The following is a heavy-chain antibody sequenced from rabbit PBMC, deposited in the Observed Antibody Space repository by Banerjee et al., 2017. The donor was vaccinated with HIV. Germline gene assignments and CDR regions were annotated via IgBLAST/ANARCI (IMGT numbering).Heavy chain of an antibody. CDR3: ARRLYDDFNL. CDR1: GFDFSRYG. CDR2: INTGGSI. D-gene: IGHD2-1*01. Sequence: EQLKETGGGLVQPGGSLTLTCTASGFDFSRYGVTWVRQAPGKGLEWIGYINTGGSIHCASWAKGRFTISKTSTTVDLKMTSLTAADTATYFCARRLYDDFNLWGPGTLVTVS. V-gene: IGHV1S21*01. J-gene: IGHJ4*01.